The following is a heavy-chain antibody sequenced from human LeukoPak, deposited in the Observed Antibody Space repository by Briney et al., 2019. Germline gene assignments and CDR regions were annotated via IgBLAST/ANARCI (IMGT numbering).Heavy chain of an antibody. V-gene: IGHV3-23*01. CDR1: GFTFRNYA. Sequence: PGGSLRLSCAASGFTFRNYAMSWVRQAPGRGLEWVSSISGSGGSTYYADSVKGRFTISRDNSKDTLYLQMHSLRGEDTAMYFCAKDRDYDFWSGYYWDNWGQGTLVTVSS. D-gene: IGHD3-3*01. CDR3: AKDRDYDFWSGYYWDN. CDR2: ISGSGGST. J-gene: IGHJ4*02.